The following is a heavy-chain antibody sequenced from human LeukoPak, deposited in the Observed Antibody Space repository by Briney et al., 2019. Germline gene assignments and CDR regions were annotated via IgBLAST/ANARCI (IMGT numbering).Heavy chain of an antibody. Sequence: GGSLRLSCAASGFSFTNTWMSWVRQAPGKGLEWVGRIKSKTDDGTTDYAAPVTGRFTISRDDSKHTLYLQMNSLKTEDTGVYYCTTGGHWFDFWGQGTLVTVSS. D-gene: IGHD1-1*01. CDR2: IKSKTDDGTT. CDR1: GFSFTNTW. V-gene: IGHV3-15*01. J-gene: IGHJ4*02. CDR3: TTGGHWFDF.